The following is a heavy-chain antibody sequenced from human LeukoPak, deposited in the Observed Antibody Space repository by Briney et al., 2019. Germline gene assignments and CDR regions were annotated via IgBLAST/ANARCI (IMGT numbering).Heavy chain of an antibody. V-gene: IGHV3-7*03. J-gene: IGHJ4*02. CDR2: IKQDGSEK. CDR1: GYSFTSYW. Sequence: GESLKISCKGSGYSFTSYWIGWVRQAPGKGLEWVANIKQDGSEKYYVDSVKGRFTISRDNAKNSLYLQMNSLRAEDTAVYYCAKDVESAYDCSGYYSPFDSWAQGTLVTVSS. CDR3: AKDVESAYDCSGYYSPFDS. D-gene: IGHD3-22*01.